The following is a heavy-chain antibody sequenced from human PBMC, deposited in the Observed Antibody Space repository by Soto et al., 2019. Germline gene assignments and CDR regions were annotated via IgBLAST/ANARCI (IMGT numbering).Heavy chain of an antibody. Sequence: QVQLQQWGAGLLKPSETLSLTCAVYGGSFSGYYWSWIRQPPGKGLEWIGEINHSGSTNYNPSLKSRVTISVDTSKNQFSLKLSSVTAADTAVYYCARGGDIVVVVAATTDAFVIWGQGTMVTVSS. CDR1: GGSFSGYY. D-gene: IGHD2-15*01. J-gene: IGHJ3*02. V-gene: IGHV4-34*01. CDR3: ARGGDIVVVVAATTDAFVI. CDR2: INHSGST.